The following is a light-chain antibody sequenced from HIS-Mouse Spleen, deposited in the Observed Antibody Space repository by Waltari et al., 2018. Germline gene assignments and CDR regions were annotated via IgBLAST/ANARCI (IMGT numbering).Light chain of an antibody. CDR2: LGS. J-gene: IGKJ1*01. CDR1: PSLLHSNGYNS. CDR3: MQALQTPWT. Sequence: DIVMTQSPLSLPVTPGEPASISCRSSPSLLHSNGYNSLDWYLQKPGQSPQLLVYLGSNRASGVPDRFSGSGSGTDFTLKISRMEAEDVGVYYCMQALQTPWTFGQGTKVEIK. V-gene: IGKV2-28*01.